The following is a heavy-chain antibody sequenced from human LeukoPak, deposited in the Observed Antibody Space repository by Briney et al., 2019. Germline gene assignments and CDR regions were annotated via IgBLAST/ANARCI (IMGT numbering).Heavy chain of an antibody. CDR3: AREGGYCSSTTCYFDS. Sequence: PGRSLRLSCAASGFTFSRYAMHWVRQAPGKGLEWVAVISYDGSKESYADSVKGRFTVSRDNSKNTLYLQMNSPRAEYTAVYYCAREGGYCSSTTCYFDSWGQGTLVTVSS. J-gene: IGHJ4*02. CDR1: GFTFSRYA. CDR2: ISYDGSKE. V-gene: IGHV3-30-3*01. D-gene: IGHD2-2*01.